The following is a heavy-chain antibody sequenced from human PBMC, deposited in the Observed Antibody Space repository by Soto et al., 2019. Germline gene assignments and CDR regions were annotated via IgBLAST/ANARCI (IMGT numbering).Heavy chain of an antibody. CDR1: GYTFTGYY. J-gene: IGHJ6*02. Sequence: ASVKVSCKASGYTFTGYYMHWVRQAPGQGLEWMEWINPNSGGTNYAQKFQGRVTMTRDTSISTAYMELSRLRSDDTAVYYCARVLMVRGVIMAGYYGMDVWGQGTTVTVSS. V-gene: IGHV1-2*02. D-gene: IGHD3-10*01. CDR3: ARVLMVRGVIMAGYYGMDV. CDR2: INPNSGGT.